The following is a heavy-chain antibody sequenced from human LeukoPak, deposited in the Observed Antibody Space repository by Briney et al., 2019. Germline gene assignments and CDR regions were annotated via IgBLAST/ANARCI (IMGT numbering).Heavy chain of an antibody. D-gene: IGHD3-22*01. CDR3: AKDRGYYYDSTVDY. CDR1: GFTFSTYW. CDR2: IKQDGSEK. V-gene: IGHV3-7*01. J-gene: IGHJ4*02. Sequence: GGSLRLSCAASGFTFSTYWMTWVRQAPGKGLEWVANIKQDGSEKYFVDSVKGRFSISRDNAKNSLYLQMNSLRAEDTAMYYCAKDRGYYYDSTVDYWGQGTLVTVSS.